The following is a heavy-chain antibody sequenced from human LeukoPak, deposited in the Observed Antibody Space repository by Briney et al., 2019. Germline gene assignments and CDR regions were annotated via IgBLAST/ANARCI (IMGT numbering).Heavy chain of an antibody. J-gene: IGHJ4*02. V-gene: IGHV1-2*02. CDR1: GYTFTGYY. Sequence: GASVKVSCKAPGYTFTGYYMHWVRQAPGQGLEWMGWIDPNSGGTNYAQKFQGRVTMTRDTSISTDYMELSRLRSDDTAVYYCAIGYCGGGDCGTLDYWGQGTLVTVSS. D-gene: IGHD2-21*01. CDR3: AIGYCGGGDCGTLDY. CDR2: IDPNSGGT.